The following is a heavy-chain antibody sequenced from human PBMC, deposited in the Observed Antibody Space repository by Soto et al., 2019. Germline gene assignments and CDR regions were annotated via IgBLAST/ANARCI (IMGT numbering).Heavy chain of an antibody. CDR2: INSDGSST. D-gene: IGHD2-15*01. CDR3: ARDPALGVAATGRRRDAFDI. Sequence: GGSLRLSCAASGFTFSSYWMHWVRQAPGKGLVWVSRINSDGSSTSYADSVKGRFTISRDNAKNTLYLQMNSLRAEDTAVYYCARDPALGVAATGRRRDAFDIWGQGTMVTVSS. J-gene: IGHJ3*02. CDR1: GFTFSSYW. V-gene: IGHV3-74*01.